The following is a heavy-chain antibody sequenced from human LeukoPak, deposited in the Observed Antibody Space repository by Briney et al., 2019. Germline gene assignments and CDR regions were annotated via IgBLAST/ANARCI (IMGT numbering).Heavy chain of an antibody. CDR2: ISYDGSNK. CDR3: AKSRMVRGAFDY. D-gene: IGHD3-10*01. CDR1: GFTFSSNG. J-gene: IGHJ4*02. Sequence: GRSLRLSCAASGFTFSSNGMHWVRQAPGKGLEWVAVISYDGSNKYYADSVKGRFTISRDNSKNTLYLQMNSLRAEDTAVYYCAKSRMVRGAFDYWGQGTLVTVSS. V-gene: IGHV3-30*18.